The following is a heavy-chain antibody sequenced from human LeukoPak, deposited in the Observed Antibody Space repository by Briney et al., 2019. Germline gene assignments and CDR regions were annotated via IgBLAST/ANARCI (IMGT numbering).Heavy chain of an antibody. CDR1: GFNLSYYD. J-gene: IGHJ4*02. Sequence: GGSLRLSCAAPGFNLSYYDMHWVRQTTGKGLECVSAIGAAGDTYYPGSVKGRFTISRENARNSLYLQMNSLRAEDTAVYYCARSPRGYSYGHIDYWGQGTLVTVSS. CDR3: ARSPRGYSYGHIDY. CDR2: IGAAGDT. V-gene: IGHV3-13*01. D-gene: IGHD5-18*01.